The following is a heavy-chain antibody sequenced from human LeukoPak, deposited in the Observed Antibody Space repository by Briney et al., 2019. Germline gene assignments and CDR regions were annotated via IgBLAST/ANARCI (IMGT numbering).Heavy chain of an antibody. D-gene: IGHD7-27*01. J-gene: IGHJ4*02. CDR3: ASRKLGNDY. V-gene: IGHV4-59*02. Sequence: PSETLSLTCTISGGSVSDYCWSWIRQSPGKGLEWIGYIYYTGSTTYNPPLKSRVTISADTSKNQFSLKLSSVTAADTAVYYCASRKLGNDYWGQGTLVTVSS. CDR1: GGSVSDYC. CDR2: IYYTGST.